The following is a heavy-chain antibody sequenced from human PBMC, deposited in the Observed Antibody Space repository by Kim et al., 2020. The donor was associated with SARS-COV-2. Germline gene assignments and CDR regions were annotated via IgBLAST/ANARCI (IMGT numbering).Heavy chain of an antibody. D-gene: IGHD2-2*01. J-gene: IGHJ2*01. CDR2: ISGSGGST. Sequence: GGSLRLSCAASGFTFSSYAMSWVRQAPGKGLEWVSAISGSGGSTYYADSVKGRFTISRDNSKNTLSLQMNNLRAEDTAVYFCAKQGSNVPAATSHWYFDLWGRGTLVTVSS. CDR3: AKQGSNVPAATSHWYFDL. V-gene: IGHV3-23*01. CDR1: GFTFSSYA.